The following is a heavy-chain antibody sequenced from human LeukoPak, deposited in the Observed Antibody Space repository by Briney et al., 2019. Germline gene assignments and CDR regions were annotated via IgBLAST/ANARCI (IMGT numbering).Heavy chain of an antibody. J-gene: IGHJ5*01. CDR1: GDSIGSYY. V-gene: IGHV4-59*01. D-gene: IGHD3-16*02. Sequence: PSETLSLTCSVSGDSIGSYYWTWIRQSPGKGLEWIGYIYYGGSTNYSPSLKSRVSISVDTSNNQFSLQLRSVSAADTAIYYCARGRARDGSYPWSDSWGQGTLVTVSS. CDR3: ARGRARDGSYPWSDS. CDR2: IYYGGST.